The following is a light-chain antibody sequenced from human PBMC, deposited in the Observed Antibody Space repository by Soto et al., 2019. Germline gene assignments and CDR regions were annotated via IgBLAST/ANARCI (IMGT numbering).Light chain of an antibody. CDR3: QQYCTAPWT. CDR2: WAS. J-gene: IGKJ1*01. V-gene: IGKV4-1*01. Sequence: DLVMTQSPACLAVSLGERATINCKSSQSVFYSSNNENYLAWYQQTPGLPPKLLIYWASTRQSGVPDRFSGSGSGTDFTLIISSLQTEDVAVYYCQQYCTAPWTFGQGTKVEIK. CDR1: QSVFYSSNNENY.